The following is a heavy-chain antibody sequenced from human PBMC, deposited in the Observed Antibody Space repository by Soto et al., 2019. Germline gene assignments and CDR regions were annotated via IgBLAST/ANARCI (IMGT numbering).Heavy chain of an antibody. CDR1: GFTFSDYY. V-gene: IGHV3-11*06. CDR2: SSNSGTFS. D-gene: IGHD2-21*02. CDR3: ARWGDNNTRLDK. J-gene: IGHJ4*02. Sequence: GGALRLSCEGSGFTFSDYYISWIRQAPGKGLEWISYSSNSGTFSRYADSVKGRFSISRDNTKNLLYLQMNSLRAEDTAVYSGARWGDNNTRLDKWGQGTPVTVSS.